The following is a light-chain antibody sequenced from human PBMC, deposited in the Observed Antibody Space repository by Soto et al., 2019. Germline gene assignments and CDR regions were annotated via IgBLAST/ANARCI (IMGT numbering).Light chain of an antibody. V-gene: IGKV3-20*01. J-gene: IGKJ1*01. CDR2: GTS. CDR1: QSVSSSS. CDR3: QQYGSSPWT. Sequence: EIVLTQSPGTLSLSPGERATLSCRASQSVSSSSLAWYQQKPGQAPRLLIFGTSSRAAGTPDRFSGSGSGTDFTLTISRLETEDFAVYYCQQYGSSPWTFGQGTKVDIK.